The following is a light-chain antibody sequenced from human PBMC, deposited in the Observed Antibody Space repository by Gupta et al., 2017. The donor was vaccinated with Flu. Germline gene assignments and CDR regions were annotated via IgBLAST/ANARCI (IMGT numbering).Light chain of an antibody. V-gene: IGLV2-14*01. J-gene: IGLJ2*01. Sequence: QSDLTQPASVSGSPGQTITITCPGTSSDVGGYNYVSWYQQHPGKAPKLMIYEVSNRHSGGSNRFSGSKSGNTASLTISGLQAEDEADYYCSSYTSSSTRGVVFGGGTKLTVL. CDR2: EVS. CDR3: SSYTSSSTRGVV. CDR1: SSDVGGYNY.